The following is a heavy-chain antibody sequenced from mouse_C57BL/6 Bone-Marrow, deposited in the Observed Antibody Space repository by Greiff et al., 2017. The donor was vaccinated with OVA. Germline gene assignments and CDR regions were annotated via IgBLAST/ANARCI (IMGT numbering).Heavy chain of an antibody. V-gene: IGHV5-4*01. Sequence: EVNLVESGGGLVKPGGSLKLSCAASGFTFSSYAMSWVRQTPEKRLEWVATISDGGSYTYYPDNVKGRFTISRDNAKNNLYLQMSHLKSEDTAMYYCARDEGVLRYWGQGTTLTVSS. D-gene: IGHD1-1*01. CDR3: ARDEGVLRY. CDR2: ISDGGSYT. J-gene: IGHJ2*01. CDR1: GFTFSSYA.